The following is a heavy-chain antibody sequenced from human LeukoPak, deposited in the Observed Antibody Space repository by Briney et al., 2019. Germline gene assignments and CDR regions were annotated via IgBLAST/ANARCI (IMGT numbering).Heavy chain of an antibody. V-gene: IGHV3-23*01. CDR2: ISGSGGST. Sequence: PGGSLRLSCAASGFTFSNYAMSWVRQAPGKGLEWVSTISGSGGSTYYAGSVKGRFTISRDNFRDTLILQMNSLRVEDTALYYCAKAMGQAAPSTSRWFDPWGQGALVTVSS. J-gene: IGHJ5*02. D-gene: IGHD6-13*01. CDR1: GFTFSNYA. CDR3: AKAMGQAAPSTSRWFDP.